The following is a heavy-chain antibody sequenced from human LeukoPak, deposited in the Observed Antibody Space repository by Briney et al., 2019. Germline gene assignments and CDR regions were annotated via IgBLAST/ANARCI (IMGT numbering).Heavy chain of an antibody. CDR2: INHSGST. J-gene: IGHJ4*02. Sequence: SETLSLTCAVYGGSFSGYYWSWIRHPPGKGLEWIGEINHSGSTNYNPSLKSRVTISVDTSKNQFSLKLSSVTAADTAVYYCARGPFHDFWSGYYSSYFDYWGQGTLVTVSS. D-gene: IGHD3-3*01. V-gene: IGHV4-34*01. CDR1: GGSFSGYY. CDR3: ARGPFHDFWSGYYSSYFDY.